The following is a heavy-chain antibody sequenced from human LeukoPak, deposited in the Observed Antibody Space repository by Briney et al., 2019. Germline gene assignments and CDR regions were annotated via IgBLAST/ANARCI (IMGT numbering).Heavy chain of an antibody. CDR2: IYHSGST. CDR1: GGSISSGGYY. Sequence: SETLSLTCTVSGGSISSGGYYWSWIRQPPGKGLEWIGYIYHSGSTYYNPSLKSRVTISVDRSKNQFSLKLSSVTAADTAVYYCARLPVVGYYYYYMDVWGKGTTVTVSS. J-gene: IGHJ6*03. D-gene: IGHD2-15*01. V-gene: IGHV4-30-2*01. CDR3: ARLPVVGYYYYYMDV.